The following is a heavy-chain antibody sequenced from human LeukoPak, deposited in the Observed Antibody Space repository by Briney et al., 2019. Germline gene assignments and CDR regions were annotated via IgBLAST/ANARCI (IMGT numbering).Heavy chain of an antibody. D-gene: IGHD1-26*01. CDR3: ARGAGEWELTFDY. V-gene: IGHV1-2*02. CDR2: INPNSGGT. J-gene: IGHJ4*02. CDR1: GYTFTGYY. Sequence: ASVKVSCKASGYTFTGYYMHWVRQAPGQGLEWMGWINPNSGGTNYAQKFQGRVTMTRDTSISTAYMELSRLRSDDTAVYYCARGAGEWELTFDYWGQGTLVTVS.